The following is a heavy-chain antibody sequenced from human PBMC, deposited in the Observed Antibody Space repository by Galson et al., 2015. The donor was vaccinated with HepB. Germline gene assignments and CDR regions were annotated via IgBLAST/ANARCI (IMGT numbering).Heavy chain of an antibody. J-gene: IGHJ5*02. CDR3: ARGRGAGP. V-gene: IGHV1-18*01. CDR1: GYSFTSYG. Sequence: SVKVSCKASGYSFTSYGISWVRQAPGQGLEWIGWISAYNGDTNYAQKLQGRVTMATDTSTSTVYMELRSLRSDDTAVYYCARGRGAGPWGQGTLVTVSS. CDR2: ISAYNGDT.